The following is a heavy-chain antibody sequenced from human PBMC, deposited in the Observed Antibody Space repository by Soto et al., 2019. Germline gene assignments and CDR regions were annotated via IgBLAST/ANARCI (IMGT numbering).Heavy chain of an antibody. V-gene: IGHV3-23*01. Sequence: EVQLLESGGGSVQPGGSLRLSCAASGFPFNSYSMNWVRQAPGKGLEWVSGLSGSGGSTYYADSVKGRFTLSRDNSKNALFLQMNSLRAEDTAIYYCAKTDGYDYYYMDVWGKGTTVTVSS. D-gene: IGHD4-17*01. CDR3: AKTDGYDYYYMDV. CDR1: GFPFNSYS. J-gene: IGHJ6*03. CDR2: LSGSGGST.